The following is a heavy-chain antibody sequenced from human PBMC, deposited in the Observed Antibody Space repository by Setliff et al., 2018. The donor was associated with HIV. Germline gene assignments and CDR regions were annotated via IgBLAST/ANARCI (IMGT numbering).Heavy chain of an antibody. V-gene: IGHV4-4*08. CDR3: AREYYRSGGYYSGWKYYYMDV. Sequence: SETLSLTCTVSGDSSSNDYWTWVRQPPGKGPEWIGNIHPSGTTKYNPSLNSRVTISVDMSKSQFSLRLSSVTAADTAMYYCAREYYRSGGYYSGWKYYYMDVWGKGTTVTVSS. D-gene: IGHD2-15*01. CDR1: GDSSSNDY. CDR2: IHPSGTT. J-gene: IGHJ6*03.